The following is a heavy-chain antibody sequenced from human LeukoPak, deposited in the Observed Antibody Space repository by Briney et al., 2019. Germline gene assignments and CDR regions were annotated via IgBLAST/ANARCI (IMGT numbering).Heavy chain of an antibody. J-gene: IGHJ4*02. CDR3: ARDSSGNSIDY. Sequence: SETLSLTCTVSGGSISSYYWNWMRQPPGKGLEWIGYIYYSGSTNYNPSLKSRVTISVDTSKNQFSLKLSSVTAADTAVYYCARDSSGNSIDYWGQGTLVTVSS. CDR1: GGSISSYY. D-gene: IGHD6-19*01. CDR2: IYYSGST. V-gene: IGHV4-59*01.